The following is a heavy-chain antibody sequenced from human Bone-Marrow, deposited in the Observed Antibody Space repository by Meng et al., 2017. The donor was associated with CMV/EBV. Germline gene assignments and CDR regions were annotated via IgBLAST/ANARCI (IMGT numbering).Heavy chain of an antibody. CDR2: IYHSGST. Sequence: SETLSLTCTVSGYSISSGYYWGWIRQPPGKGLEWIGSIYHSGSTYYNPSLKSRVTISVDTSKNQFSLKLSSVTAADTAMYYCALYDFWSGYYTWGQGTLVTVSS. J-gene: IGHJ4*02. CDR3: ALYDFWSGYYT. D-gene: IGHD3-3*01. CDR1: GYSISSGYY. V-gene: IGHV4-38-2*02.